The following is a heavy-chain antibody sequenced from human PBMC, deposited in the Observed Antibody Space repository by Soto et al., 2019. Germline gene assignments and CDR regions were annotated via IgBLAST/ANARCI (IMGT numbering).Heavy chain of an antibody. CDR3: ARDLTPGGADV. J-gene: IGHJ6*02. CDR2: IFWSGGSV. CDR1: GLTFDEHA. Sequence: EVQLVESGGGLVQPGRSLRLSCVVSGLTFDEHAMHWVRQGPGKGLEWVSGIFWSGGSVGYADSVKGRFTVSRDEAKNSRYLQMDRLRAEDTALYYCARDLTPGGADVWGQGTTVTV. V-gene: IGHV3-9*01. D-gene: IGHD4-17*01.